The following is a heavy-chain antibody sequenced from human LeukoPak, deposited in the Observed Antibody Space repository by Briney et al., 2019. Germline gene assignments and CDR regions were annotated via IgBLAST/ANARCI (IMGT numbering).Heavy chain of an antibody. CDR2: INPSGGST. V-gene: IGHV1-46*03. CDR3: ARGAATMVRGVPPRGGMDV. CDR1: GYTFTSCY. D-gene: IGHD3-10*01. Sequence: ASVKVSCKASGYTFTSCYMHWVRQAPGQGLEWMGIINPSGGSTSYAQKFQGRVTMTRDTSTSTVYMELSSLRSEDTAVYYCARGAATMVRGVPPRGGMDVWGQGTTVTVSS. J-gene: IGHJ6*02.